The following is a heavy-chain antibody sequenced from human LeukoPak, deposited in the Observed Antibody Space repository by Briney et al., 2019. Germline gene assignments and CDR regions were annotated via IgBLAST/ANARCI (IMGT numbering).Heavy chain of an antibody. CDR2: ISYDGSNK. CDR3: ARDGNVAAAPDY. CDR1: GFTFSSYA. D-gene: IGHD6-13*01. V-gene: IGHV3-30-3*01. Sequence: GGSLRLSCAASGFTFSSYAMHWVRQAPGKGLEWVAVISYDGSNKYHADSVKGRFTISRDNSKNTLYLQMNSLRAEDTAVYYCARDGNVAAAPDYWGQGTLVTVSS. J-gene: IGHJ4*02.